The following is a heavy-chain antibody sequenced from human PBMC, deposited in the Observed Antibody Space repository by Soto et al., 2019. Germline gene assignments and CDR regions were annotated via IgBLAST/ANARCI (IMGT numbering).Heavy chain of an antibody. CDR1: GDNFANYW. D-gene: IGHD6-13*01. V-gene: IGHV5-51*01. CDR3: AAGYTTGPDAFDI. CDR2: IFPGDSDT. Sequence: VESLKISCNGSGDNFANYWIGRVRQMPGKGLEWMGMIFPGDSDTKNSPSLQGQITMSVDKSDSSAYLQWRSLKASDTAMYYCAAGYTTGPDAFDIWGQGTMVTVSS. J-gene: IGHJ3*02.